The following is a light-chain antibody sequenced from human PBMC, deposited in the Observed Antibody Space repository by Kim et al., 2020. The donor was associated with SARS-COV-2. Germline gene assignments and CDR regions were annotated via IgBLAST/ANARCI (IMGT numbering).Light chain of an antibody. J-gene: IGKJ1*01. Sequence: EIVLTQSPGTLSLSPGERATLSCRASQSVSSSYLAWYQQKPGQAPRLLIYGASSRATGIPDRFSGSGSGTDFTLTISRLEPEDFALYYCQQYDSSRTFGQGTKVDIK. CDR2: GAS. V-gene: IGKV3-20*01. CDR1: QSVSSSY. CDR3: QQYDSSRT.